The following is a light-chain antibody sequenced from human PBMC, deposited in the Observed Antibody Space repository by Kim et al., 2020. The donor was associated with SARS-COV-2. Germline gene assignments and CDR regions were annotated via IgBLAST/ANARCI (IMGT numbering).Light chain of an antibody. CDR3: QQYSNLWT. Sequence: SASVGDRVTSTCRASQSISTWLAWYQQIPGKAPKLLIYKASTLESAVPSRFSGSGSGTEFTLTISSLQPDDSATYYCQQYSNLWTFGQGTKVDIK. V-gene: IGKV1-5*03. CDR1: QSISTW. J-gene: IGKJ1*01. CDR2: KAS.